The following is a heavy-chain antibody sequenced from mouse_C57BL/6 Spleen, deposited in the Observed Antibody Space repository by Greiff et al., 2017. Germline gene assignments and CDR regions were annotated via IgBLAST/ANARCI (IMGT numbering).Heavy chain of an antibody. D-gene: IGHD1-1*01. J-gene: IGHJ4*01. Sequence: QVQLQQSGAELVKPGASVKMSCKASGYTFTSYWITWVKQRPGQGLEWIGDIYPGSGSTNYNEKFKSKATLTVDTSSSTAYMQLSSLTSEDSAVYYCARSAHYYGSSYAMDYWGQGTSVTVSS. CDR1: GYTFTSYW. CDR2: IYPGSGST. CDR3: ARSAHYYGSSYAMDY. V-gene: IGHV1-55*01.